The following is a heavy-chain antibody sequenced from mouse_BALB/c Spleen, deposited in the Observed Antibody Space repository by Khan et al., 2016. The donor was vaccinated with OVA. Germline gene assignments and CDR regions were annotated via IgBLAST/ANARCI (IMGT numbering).Heavy chain of an antibody. V-gene: IGHV1S137*01. CDR3: TRGGGGDRFAY. Sequence: QVQLKQSGAELVRPGVSVKISCKGSGYTFTDFTMHWVKQSHAMSLEWIGVISTYYGHATYNQKFKDKATLTVDKSSSTAYMELARLTSEDSAIFCCTRGGGGDRFAYWGQGTLVTVSA. CDR1: GYTFTDFT. J-gene: IGHJ3*01. CDR2: ISTYYGHA.